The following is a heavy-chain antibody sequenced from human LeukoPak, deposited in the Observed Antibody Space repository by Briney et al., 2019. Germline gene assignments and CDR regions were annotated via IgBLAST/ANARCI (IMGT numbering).Heavy chain of an antibody. CDR3: ARDLYGDRTSVDY. J-gene: IGHJ4*02. CDR2: IFSGGSP. V-gene: IGHV3-53*05. D-gene: IGHD4-17*01. Sequence: QPGGSLRLSCAASGFTVSDNYMNWVRQAPGKGLEWVSVIFSGGSPYYADSVKGRFTISRDNSKNTLYLQMNSLRAEDTAVYYCARDLYGDRTSVDYWGQGTLVTVSS. CDR1: GFTVSDNY.